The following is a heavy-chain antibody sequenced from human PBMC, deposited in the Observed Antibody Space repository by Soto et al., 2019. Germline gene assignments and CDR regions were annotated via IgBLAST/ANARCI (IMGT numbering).Heavy chain of an antibody. CDR3: ARSSFRESYYFDY. Sequence: GGSLRLSCAASGFTFSSYDMHWVRQATGKGLEWVSAIGTAGDTYYPGSVKGRFTISRENAKNSLYLQMNSLRAEDTAVYYCARSSFRESYYFDYWGQGTLVTVSS. D-gene: IGHD3-10*01. V-gene: IGHV3-13*01. CDR1: GFTFSSYD. CDR2: IGTAGDT. J-gene: IGHJ4*02.